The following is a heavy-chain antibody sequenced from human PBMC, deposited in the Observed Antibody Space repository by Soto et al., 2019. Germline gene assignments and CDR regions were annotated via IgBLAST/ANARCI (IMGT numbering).Heavy chain of an antibody. CDR2: ISGSGGST. CDR3: AKDAIWFGLTESPFDY. J-gene: IGHJ4*02. V-gene: IGHV3-23*01. Sequence: GGSLRLSCVASGFSFNPYVMAWVRQAPGKGLEWVSAISGSGGSTYYADSVKGRFTISRDNSKNTLYLQMNSLRAEDTAVYYCAKDAIWFGLTESPFDYWGQGTLVTVSS. CDR1: GFSFNPYV. D-gene: IGHD3-10*01.